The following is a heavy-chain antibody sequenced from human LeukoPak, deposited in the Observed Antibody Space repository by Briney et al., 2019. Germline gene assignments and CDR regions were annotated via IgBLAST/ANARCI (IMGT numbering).Heavy chain of an antibody. J-gene: IGHJ3*02. CDR2: IYYSGST. CDR3: ARVSHTKGNAFDI. Sequence: NPSETLSLTCTVSGGSISSYYWSWIRQPPGKGLEWIGYIYYSGSTNYNPSLKSRVTISVDTSKNQFSLKLSSVTAADTAVYYCARVSHTKGNAFDIWGQGTMVTVPS. D-gene: IGHD1-1*01. V-gene: IGHV4-59*01. CDR1: GGSISSYY.